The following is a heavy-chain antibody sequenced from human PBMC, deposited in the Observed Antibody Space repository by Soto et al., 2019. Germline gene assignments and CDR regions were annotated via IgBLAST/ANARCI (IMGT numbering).Heavy chain of an antibody. CDR2: ISYDGSNK. D-gene: IGHD4-17*01. V-gene: IGHV3-30*18. CDR3: AKGRLDYGDYPIDY. Sequence: GSVRLSCASSGFTFSSYGMHWVLQAPGKGLEWVAVISYDGSNKYYADSVKGRFTISRDNSKNTLYLQMNSLRAEDTAVYYCAKGRLDYGDYPIDYWGQGTLVTVSS. CDR1: GFTFSSYG. J-gene: IGHJ4*02.